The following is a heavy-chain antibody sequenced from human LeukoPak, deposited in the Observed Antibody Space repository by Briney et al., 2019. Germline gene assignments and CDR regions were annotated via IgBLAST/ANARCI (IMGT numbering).Heavy chain of an antibody. CDR1: GFTFSSYG. CDR2: IRYDGSNK. V-gene: IGHV3-30*02. CDR3: ACLGYYYGSGRY. J-gene: IGHJ4*02. D-gene: IGHD3-10*01. Sequence: GGSLRLSCAASGFTFSSYGMHWVRQAPGKGLEWVAFIRYDGSNKYYADSVKGRFTISRDNSKNTLYLQMNSLRAEDTAVYYCACLGYYYGSGRYWGQGTLVNVSS.